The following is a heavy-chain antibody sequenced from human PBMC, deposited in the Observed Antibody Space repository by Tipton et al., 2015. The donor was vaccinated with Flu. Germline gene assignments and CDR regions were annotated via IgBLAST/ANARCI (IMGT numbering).Heavy chain of an antibody. CDR3: ARGPRRIRFLEWLSYYYYGMDV. CDR1: GGSFSGYY. CDR2: INHSGST. J-gene: IGHJ6*02. Sequence: TLSLTCAVYGGSFSGYYWSWIRQPPGKGLEWIGEINHSGSTNYNPSLKSRVTISVDTSKNQFSLKLSSVTAADTAVYYCARGPRRIRFLEWLSYYYYGMDVWGQGTTVPVSS. D-gene: IGHD3-3*01. V-gene: IGHV4-34*01.